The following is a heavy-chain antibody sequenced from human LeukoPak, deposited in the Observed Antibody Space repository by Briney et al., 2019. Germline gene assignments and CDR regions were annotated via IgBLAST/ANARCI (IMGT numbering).Heavy chain of an antibody. Sequence: PSETLSLTCTVSGGSISSYYWSWIRQPPGKGLEWIGYIYYSGSTNYNPSLKSRVTISVDTSKNQFSLKLSSVTAADTAVYYCARSPYGSGWYGDIWGQGTMVTVSS. CDR3: ARSPYGSGWYGDI. CDR2: IYYSGST. V-gene: IGHV4-59*01. CDR1: GGSISSYY. D-gene: IGHD6-13*01. J-gene: IGHJ3*02.